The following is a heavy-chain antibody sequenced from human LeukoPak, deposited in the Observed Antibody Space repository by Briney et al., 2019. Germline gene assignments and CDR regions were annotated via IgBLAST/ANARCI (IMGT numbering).Heavy chain of an antibody. Sequence: PWASVKVSCKASGYTFTGYYMHWVRQAPGQGLEWMGWINPNSGGTNYAQKFQGRVTMTRDTSISTAYMELSRLRSDDTAAYYCARDDYGDYYYYYMDVWGKGTTVTISS. D-gene: IGHD4-17*01. CDR1: GYTFTGYY. V-gene: IGHV1-2*02. CDR2: INPNSGGT. CDR3: ARDDYGDYYYYYMDV. J-gene: IGHJ6*03.